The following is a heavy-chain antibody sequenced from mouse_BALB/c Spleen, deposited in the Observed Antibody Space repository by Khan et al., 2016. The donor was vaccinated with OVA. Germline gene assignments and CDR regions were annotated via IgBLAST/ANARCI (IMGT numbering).Heavy chain of an antibody. D-gene: IGHD1-1*01. V-gene: IGHV3-2*02. CDR1: GYSITSDYA. CDR3: ARIYGGDFDY. J-gene: IGHJ2*01. CDR2: ISYSGNT. Sequence: EVELVESGPGLVKPSQSLSLTCTVTGYSITSDYAWNWIRQFPGNKLEWMGHISYSGNTKYNPSLKSRISITRDTSKNQFFLQLNSETTEDTATYYCARIYGGDFDYWGQGTTLTVSS.